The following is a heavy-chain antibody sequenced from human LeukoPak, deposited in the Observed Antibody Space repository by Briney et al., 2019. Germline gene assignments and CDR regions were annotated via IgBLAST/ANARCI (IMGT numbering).Heavy chain of an antibody. Sequence: GGSLRLSCSASGFSFNIYSMSWVRQSPGKGLEWIAYTGSIGSSIHYADSVKGRFTISRDNAKKSLFLQMDTLRGDDTAVYYCARVGGRGIDYWGQGSLVLVSS. CDR2: TGSIGSSI. V-gene: IGHV3-48*01. J-gene: IGHJ4*02. CDR1: GFSFNIYS. CDR3: ARVGGRGIDY.